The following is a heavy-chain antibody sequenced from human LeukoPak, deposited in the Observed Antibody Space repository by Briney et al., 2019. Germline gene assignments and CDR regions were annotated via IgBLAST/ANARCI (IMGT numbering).Heavy chain of an antibody. D-gene: IGHD1-26*01. V-gene: IGHV1-3*04. CDR3: ARVNSFEVGSYGYFDY. Sequence: ASVKVSCKASGYTFTSYALHWVRQAPGQRLEWMGWINTGNGNTKYSQKFQDRVTITRDTSASTAYMELSSLRSEDTALYYCARVNSFEVGSYGYFDYWGQGTLVTVSS. CDR1: GYTFTSYA. CDR2: INTGNGNT. J-gene: IGHJ4*02.